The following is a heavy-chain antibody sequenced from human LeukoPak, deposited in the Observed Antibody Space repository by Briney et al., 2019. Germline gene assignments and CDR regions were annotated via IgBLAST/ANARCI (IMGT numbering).Heavy chain of an antibody. J-gene: IGHJ4*02. D-gene: IGHD1-26*01. CDR3: ARDLRRWELREYRY. CDR1: GFTFSDYG. CDR2: ISSISSTI. V-gene: IGHV3-48*04. Sequence: GGSLRLSCVASGFTFSDYGMNWVRQAPGKGLEWVSHISSISSTIKYGDSVKGRFTISRDNAKNSLYLQMNSLRAEDTAVYYCARDLRRWELREYRYWGQGTLVTVSS.